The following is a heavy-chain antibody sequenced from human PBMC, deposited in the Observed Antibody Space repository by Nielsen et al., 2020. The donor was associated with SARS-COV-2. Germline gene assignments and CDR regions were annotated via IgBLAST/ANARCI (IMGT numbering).Heavy chain of an antibody. D-gene: IGHD3-22*01. CDR2: IWYDGSNK. CDR3: ARSLRTDDSSGYYYCCFDY. J-gene: IGHJ4*02. CDR1: GFTFSSYG. V-gene: IGHV3-33*01. Sequence: GGSLRLSCAASGFTFSSYGMHWVRQAPGKGLEWVAVIWYDGSNKYYADSVKGRFTISRDNAKNSLYLQMNSLRAEDTAVYYCARSLRTDDSSGYYYCCFDYWGQGTLVTVSS.